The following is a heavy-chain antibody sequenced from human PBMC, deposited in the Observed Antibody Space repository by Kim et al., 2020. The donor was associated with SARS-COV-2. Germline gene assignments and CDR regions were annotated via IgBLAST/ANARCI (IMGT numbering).Heavy chain of an antibody. Sequence: TTDYAAPGKGRFTISRDDSKNTLYLQMNSLKTEDTAVYYCTTGGFGNRDYWGQGTLVTVSS. CDR2: TT. J-gene: IGHJ4*02. V-gene: IGHV3-15*01. D-gene: IGHD3-10*01. CDR3: TTGGFGNRDY.